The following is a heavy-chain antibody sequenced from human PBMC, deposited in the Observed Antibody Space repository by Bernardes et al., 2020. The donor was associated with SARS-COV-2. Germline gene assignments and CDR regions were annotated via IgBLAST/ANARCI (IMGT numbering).Heavy chain of an antibody. D-gene: IGHD3-3*02. CDR3: ARSYNSIFSAFEIFSAFEI. CDR2: IYYSGST. CDR1: GGSISSSRYY. V-gene: IGHV4-39*01. J-gene: IGHJ3*02. Sequence: SETLSLTCTVSGGSISSSRYYWGWIRQPPGKGLEWIGSIYYSGSTYYNPSLKSRVTISVDTSITTAYMELNRLTSDDTAIYYCARSYNSIFSAFEIFSAFEIWGQGTMVTVSS.